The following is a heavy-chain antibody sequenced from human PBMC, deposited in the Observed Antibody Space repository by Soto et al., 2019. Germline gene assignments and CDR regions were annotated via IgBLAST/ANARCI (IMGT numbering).Heavy chain of an antibody. CDR2: VRSETYGGST. CDR3: TRGRGTSGWYADY. D-gene: IGHD6-13*01. J-gene: IGHJ4*02. Sequence: GGSLRLSCSASGFVFDDYAVTWVRQAPGKGLEWVGVVRSETYGGSTEYAASVKGRFRISRDDSQSIAYLQMTSLKTEDTAVYYCTRGRGTSGWYADYWGKGVLVTVSS. CDR1: GFVFDDYA. V-gene: IGHV3-49*04.